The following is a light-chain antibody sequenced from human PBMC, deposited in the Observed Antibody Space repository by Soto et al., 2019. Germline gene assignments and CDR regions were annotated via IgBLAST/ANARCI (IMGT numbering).Light chain of an antibody. CDR2: DVN. CDR3: TSWTTSTTMI. J-gene: IGLJ2*01. CDR1: SSDIGAYNF. V-gene: IGLV2-14*03. Sequence: QSVLTQSASVSGSPGQSITIACTGTSSDIGAYNFVSWYQQHPGKAPKLMLYDVNIRPSGVSNRFSGSKSGNTASLTISGLQDEDEADYYCTSWTTSTTMIFGGGTKLTVL.